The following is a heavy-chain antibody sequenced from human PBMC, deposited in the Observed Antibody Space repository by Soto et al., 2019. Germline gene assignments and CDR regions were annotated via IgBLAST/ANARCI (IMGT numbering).Heavy chain of an antibody. Sequence: PGQSLKISCKGSGYSFTSYWIGWVRQMPGKGLEWMGIIYPGDSDTRYSPSFQGQVTISADKSISTAYLQWSSLKASDTAMYYCATPGKYSSSWYPFDHWGQGTLVTVSS. V-gene: IGHV5-51*01. CDR2: IYPGDSDT. CDR1: GYSFTSYW. CDR3: ATPGKYSSSWYPFDH. D-gene: IGHD6-13*01. J-gene: IGHJ4*02.